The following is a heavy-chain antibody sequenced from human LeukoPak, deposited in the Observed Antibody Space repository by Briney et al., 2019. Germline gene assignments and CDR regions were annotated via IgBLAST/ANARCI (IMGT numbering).Heavy chain of an antibody. J-gene: IGHJ4*02. CDR2: ISSSSSDA. CDR3: ARGSRTIELGDDY. Sequence: GGSLRLSCAASGFTFSDSYMSWIRQTPGKGLEWLSYISSSSSDANYADSVKGRFTISRDNAKNSLYLQMNSLRAEDTAVYYCARGSRTIELGDDYWGQGTLVTVSS. D-gene: IGHD5-24*01. V-gene: IGHV3-11*06. CDR1: GFTFSDSY.